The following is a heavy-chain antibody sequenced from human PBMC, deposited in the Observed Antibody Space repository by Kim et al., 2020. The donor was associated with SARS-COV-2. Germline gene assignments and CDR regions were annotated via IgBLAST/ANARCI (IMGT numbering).Heavy chain of an antibody. Sequence: GGSLRLSCTASGFTFTNYAMTWVRQAPGKGLEWVSSIRGNGGNTFYADSVQGRFTISRDNSRNTLYLHLYNLRAEDTALYYCARDLPDIYTPDAFDVWGQGTMVTVSS. J-gene: IGHJ3*01. V-gene: IGHV3-23*01. CDR1: GFTFTNYA. D-gene: IGHD5-12*01. CDR2: IRGNGGNT. CDR3: ARDLPDIYTPDAFDV.